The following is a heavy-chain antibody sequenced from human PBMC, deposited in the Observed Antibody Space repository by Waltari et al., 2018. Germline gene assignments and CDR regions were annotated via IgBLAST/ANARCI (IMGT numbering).Heavy chain of an antibody. CDR2: IYHSGNT. CDR3: ASRGVRGEPDY. V-gene: IGHV4-31*03. J-gene: IGHJ4*02. D-gene: IGHD3-10*01. CDR1: GGSIRSGGYY. Sequence: QVQLQESGPGLVKPSQTLSLTCTVSGGSIRSGGYYWSGIRQHPGNGLELIGYIYHSGNTYYNPSLKSRVTISVDRSKTQFSLKLSSVTAADTAVYYCASRGVRGEPDYWGQGTLVTVSS.